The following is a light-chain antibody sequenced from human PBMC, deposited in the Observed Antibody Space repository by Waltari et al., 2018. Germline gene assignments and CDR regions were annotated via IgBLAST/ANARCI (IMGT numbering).Light chain of an antibody. Sequence: EIVLTQSPGTLSLSPGERATLSCRASQSVNNYLAWFQQKPGQAPRLLIHGASSSATGIPDRISGSGSGTDFTLTISGLEPQDCAVYYCQQYSSSPLTFGPGTKVDIK. J-gene: IGKJ3*01. V-gene: IGKV3-20*01. CDR1: QSVNNY. CDR2: GAS. CDR3: QQYSSSPLT.